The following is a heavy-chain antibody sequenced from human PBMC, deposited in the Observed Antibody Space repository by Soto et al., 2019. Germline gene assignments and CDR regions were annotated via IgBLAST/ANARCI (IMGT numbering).Heavy chain of an antibody. CDR2: ISYDGSNK. Sequence: QVQLVESGGGVVQPGRSLRLSCAASGFTFSSYAMHWVRQAPGKGLEWVAVISYDGSNKYYADSVKGRFTISRDNSKNPLYLQMNSLRAEDTAVYYCARDRIVGATFNAFDIWGQGTMVTVSS. CDR3: ARDRIVGATFNAFDI. V-gene: IGHV3-30-3*01. D-gene: IGHD1-26*01. CDR1: GFTFSSYA. J-gene: IGHJ3*02.